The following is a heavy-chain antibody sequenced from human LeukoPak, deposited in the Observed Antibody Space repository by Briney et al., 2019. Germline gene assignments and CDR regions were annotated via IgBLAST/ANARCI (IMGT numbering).Heavy chain of an antibody. CDR1: GGSISSGDFY. Sequence: SETLSLTCTVSGGSISSGDFYWSWIRQPPGKGLEWIGSIYYSGSTYYNPSLKSRVTISVDTSKNQFSLKLSSVTAADTAVYYCFSPLYKVRDIWGQGTMVTVSS. V-gene: IGHV4-39*07. D-gene: IGHD1-1*01. CDR3: FSPLYKVRDI. J-gene: IGHJ3*02. CDR2: IYYSGST.